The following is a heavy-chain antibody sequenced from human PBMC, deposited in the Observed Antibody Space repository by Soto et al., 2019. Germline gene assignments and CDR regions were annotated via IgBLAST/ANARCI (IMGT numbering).Heavy chain of an antibody. Sequence: ASVKVSCKASGYTFTGYYMHWVRQAPGQGLEWMGWINPNSGGTNYAQKFQGKVTMTRDTSISTAYMELSRLRSDDTAVYYCARDSTQIQLWLNVWGQGTTVTVSS. J-gene: IGHJ6*02. CDR1: GYTFTGYY. CDR3: ARDSTQIQLWLNV. CDR2: INPNSGGT. V-gene: IGHV1-2*02. D-gene: IGHD5-18*01.